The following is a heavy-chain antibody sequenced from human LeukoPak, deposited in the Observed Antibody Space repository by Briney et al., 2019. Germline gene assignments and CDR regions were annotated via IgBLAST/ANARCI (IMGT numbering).Heavy chain of an antibody. V-gene: IGHV3-30*02. Sequence: PGGSLRLSCAASPFTFSSYGMHWVRQAPGKGLEWVAYIQYDGSNQQYADSVKGRFSISRDSSKNILYLQMNSLRAEDTAVYYCARDSGSYWASPFDYWGQGTLVTVSS. CDR2: IQYDGSNQ. CDR1: PFTFSSYG. CDR3: ARDSGSYWASPFDY. J-gene: IGHJ4*02. D-gene: IGHD1-26*01.